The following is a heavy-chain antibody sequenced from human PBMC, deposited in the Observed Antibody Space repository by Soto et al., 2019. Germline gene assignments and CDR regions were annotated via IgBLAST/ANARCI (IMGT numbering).Heavy chain of an antibody. CDR2: ISSSSSTI. CDR1: GFTFSSYS. Sequence: EVQLVESGGGLVQPGGSLRLSCAASGFTFSSYSMNWVRQAPGKGLEWVSYISSSSSTIYYADSVKGRFTISRDNAKNSLYLQMHSLRAEDTAVYYCARGAASTIFKSRLSDWGQGTLVTVSS. V-gene: IGHV3-48*01. D-gene: IGHD3-9*01. J-gene: IGHJ4*02. CDR3: ARGAASTIFKSRLSD.